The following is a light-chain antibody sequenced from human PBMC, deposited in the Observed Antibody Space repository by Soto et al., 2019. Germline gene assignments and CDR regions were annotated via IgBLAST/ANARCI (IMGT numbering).Light chain of an antibody. CDR1: SSDVGGYNY. CDR2: DVT. CDR3: CSHAGTYTYV. V-gene: IGLV2-11*01. J-gene: IGLJ1*01. Sequence: QSVVTQPRSVSGSPGQSLTISCTGTSSDVGGYNYVSWYQQYPGQVPKLMIYDVTKRPSGVPDRFSGSKSGNTASLTISGLQAEDEADYYCCSHAGTYTYVFGTGTKVTVL.